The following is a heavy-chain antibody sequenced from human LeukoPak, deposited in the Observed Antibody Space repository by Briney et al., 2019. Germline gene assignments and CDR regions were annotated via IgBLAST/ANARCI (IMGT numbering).Heavy chain of an antibody. J-gene: IGHJ4*02. Sequence: PGGSLRLSCAASGFTFSSYAMSWVRQAPGKGLEWVSGISGSGGSTYYADSVKGRFTISRDNSKNTLYLQINSLRAGDTAVYYCAACYGDYKAFDYWGQGTLVTVSS. CDR3: AACYGDYKAFDY. CDR2: ISGSGGST. D-gene: IGHD4-17*01. V-gene: IGHV3-23*01. CDR1: GFTFSSYA.